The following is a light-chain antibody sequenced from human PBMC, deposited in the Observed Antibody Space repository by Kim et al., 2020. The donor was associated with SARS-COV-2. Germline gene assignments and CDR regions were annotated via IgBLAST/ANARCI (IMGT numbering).Light chain of an antibody. CDR2: DVS. J-gene: IGLJ1*01. CDR3: SSYTSSSTYG. CDR1: SSDVGGYNY. Sequence: QSALTQPASMSGSPGQSITISCTGTSSDVGGYNYVSWYQQHPGKAPKLMIYDVSKRPSGVSNRFSGCKSGNTASLTISGLQAEGEADYYCSSYTSSSTYGFGAGTKVSVL. V-gene: IGLV2-14*01.